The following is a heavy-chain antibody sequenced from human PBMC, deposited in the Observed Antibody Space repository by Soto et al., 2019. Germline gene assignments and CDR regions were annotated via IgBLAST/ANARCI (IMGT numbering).Heavy chain of an antibody. J-gene: IGHJ4*02. Sequence: QVQLQESGPGLVKPSQTLSLTCTVSGGSIISGDYYWSWIRQPPGKGLEWIGYIYYSGSTYYNPSLKRRVTISVDTSKNQFSRQLSSLTAADTAVYYCARAGLRGGDFWGQGTLVTGSS. CDR1: GGSIISGDYY. CDR2: IYYSGST. V-gene: IGHV4-30-4*01. CDR3: ARAGLRGGDF. D-gene: IGHD3-16*01.